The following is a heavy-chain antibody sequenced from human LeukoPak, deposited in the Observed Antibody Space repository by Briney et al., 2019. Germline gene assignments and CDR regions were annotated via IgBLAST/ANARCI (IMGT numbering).Heavy chain of an antibody. D-gene: IGHD1-26*01. CDR3: AKRPLVGAFHYFDY. V-gene: IGHV3-23*01. J-gene: IGHJ4*02. Sequence: PGGSLRLSCAASGFTFSSYAMSWVRQAPGKGLEWVSSISGSGGSTYYADSVKGRFTISRDNSKKTLYLEKNSLRAEDTAVYHCAKRPLVGAFHYFDYWGQGTLVTVSS. CDR2: ISGSGGST. CDR1: GFTFSSYA.